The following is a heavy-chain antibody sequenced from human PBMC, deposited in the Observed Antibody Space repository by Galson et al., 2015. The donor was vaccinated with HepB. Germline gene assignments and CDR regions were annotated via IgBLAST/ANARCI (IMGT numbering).Heavy chain of an antibody. CDR3: ARELRSGSNFDY. J-gene: IGHJ4*02. V-gene: IGHV3-21*01. CDR1: GFTFSSYS. D-gene: IGHD1-26*01. CDR2: ISSSSSYI. Sequence: LRLSCAASGFTFSSYSMNWVRQAPGKGLEWVSSISSSSSYIYYADSVKGRFTISRDNAKNSLYLQMNSLRAEDTAVYYCARELRSGSNFDYWGQGTLVTVSS.